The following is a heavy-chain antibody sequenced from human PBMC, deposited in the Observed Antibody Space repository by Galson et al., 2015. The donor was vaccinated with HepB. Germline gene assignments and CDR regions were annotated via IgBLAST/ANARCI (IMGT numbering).Heavy chain of an antibody. CDR3: ARRRPVHGDYSYYDYGMDV. Sequence: QSGAEVKKPGESLRISCKGSGYSFTSYWISWVRQMPGKGLEWMGRIDPSDSYTNYSPSFQGHVTISADKSISTAYLQWSSLKASDTAMYYCARRRPVHGDYSYYDYGMDVWGQGTTVTVSS. J-gene: IGHJ6*02. CDR2: IDPSDSYT. V-gene: IGHV5-10-1*01. CDR1: GYSFTSYW. D-gene: IGHD4-17*01.